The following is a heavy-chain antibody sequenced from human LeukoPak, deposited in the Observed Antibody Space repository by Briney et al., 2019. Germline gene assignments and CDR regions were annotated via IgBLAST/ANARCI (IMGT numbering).Heavy chain of an antibody. CDR2: ISSSGNLI. D-gene: IGHD3-3*01. V-gene: IGHV3-48*03. Sequence: PGGSLRLSCEASGLTFSSCDMNWVRQAPGKGLEWVSYISSSGNLIHYADSVKGRFTFSRDNAKNSLYLQMNSLRAEDTAVYYCASRLEWAYYYYYGMDVWGQGTTVTVSS. CDR1: GLTFSSCD. J-gene: IGHJ6*02. CDR3: ASRLEWAYYYYYGMDV.